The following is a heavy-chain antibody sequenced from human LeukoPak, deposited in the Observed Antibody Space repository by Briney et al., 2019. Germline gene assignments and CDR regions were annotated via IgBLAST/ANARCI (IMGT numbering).Heavy chain of an antibody. V-gene: IGHV3-23*01. CDR3: VKGEAPYHNHHF. D-gene: IGHD1-14*01. J-gene: IGHJ4*02. CDR2: ISGSGGST. CDR1: GFTFSSFA. Sequence: GGSLRLPCAASGFTFSSFALHWVRQSPERGLECVSTISGSGGSTYYADSVKGRFTISRDNSTNALFLQMNSLRAADTAVYYCVKGEAPYHNHHFWGQGTPVPLPS.